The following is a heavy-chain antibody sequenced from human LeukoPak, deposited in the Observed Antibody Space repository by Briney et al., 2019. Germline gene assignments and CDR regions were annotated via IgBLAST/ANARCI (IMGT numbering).Heavy chain of an antibody. J-gene: IGHJ4*02. D-gene: IGHD5-18*01. CDR1: GDSISSGSSY. CDR3: ARVGEYSYVYYYFDY. CDR2: PYSSGST. Sequence: PSETLSLTCTVSGDSISSGSSYWSWIRQPAGKGLEWIGRPYSSGSTNYNPSLKSRVTISVDTSKNQFSLKLTSVTAADTAVYYCARVGEYSYVYYYFDYWGQGTLVTVSS. V-gene: IGHV4-61*02.